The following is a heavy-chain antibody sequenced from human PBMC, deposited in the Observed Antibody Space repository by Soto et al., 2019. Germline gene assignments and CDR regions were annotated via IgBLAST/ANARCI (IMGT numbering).Heavy chain of an antibody. CDR1: GGPINSGDYY. CDR2: MYYSGSA. CDR3: AREALRGYGYYFDS. V-gene: IGHV4-30-4*01. J-gene: IGHJ4*02. Sequence: PSETLSLTCTVSGGPINSGDYYWSWIRQPPGKGLEWIGYMYYSGSADYNPSLKSRVSISVDTSENQFSLELTSVTAADTAVYYCAREALRGYGYYFDSWGQGTPVTV. D-gene: IGHD5-12*01.